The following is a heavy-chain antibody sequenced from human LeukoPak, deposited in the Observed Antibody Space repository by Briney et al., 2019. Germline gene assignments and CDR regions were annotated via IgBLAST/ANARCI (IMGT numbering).Heavy chain of an antibody. CDR1: GFTFSSYG. D-gene: IGHD2-2*01. Sequence: GGSLRLSCAASGFTFSSYGMHWVRQAPGKGLEWVAFIRYDGSNKYCADSVKGRFTISRDNSKNTLYLQMNSLRAEDTAVYYCAKDEGYCSSTSCSSYYYYYYMDVWGKGTTVTVSS. CDR2: IRYDGSNK. V-gene: IGHV3-30*02. CDR3: AKDEGYCSSTSCSSYYYYYYMDV. J-gene: IGHJ6*03.